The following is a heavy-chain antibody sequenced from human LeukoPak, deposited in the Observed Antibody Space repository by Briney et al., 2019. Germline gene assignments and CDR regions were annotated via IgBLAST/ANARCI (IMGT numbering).Heavy chain of an antibody. CDR1: GCTFDDYA. V-gene: IGHV3-43*02. CDR2: ISGDGGST. D-gene: IGHD1-26*01. J-gene: IGHJ3*02. CDR3: AKDIWDYAFAI. Sequence: PGGSLRPSCAASGCTFDDYAMHRVRQAPGKGLEWVSLISGDGGSTYYADSVKGRFTISRDNSKNTLYLRMNSLRAEDTAVYYCAKDIWDYAFAIWGQGTMVTVSS.